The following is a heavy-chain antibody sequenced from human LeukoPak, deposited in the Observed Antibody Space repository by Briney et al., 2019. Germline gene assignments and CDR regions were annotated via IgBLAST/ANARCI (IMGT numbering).Heavy chain of an antibody. CDR2: TYYSGST. CDR3: ARPYGSGST. CDR1: GGSVSRSPYY. Sequence: SETLSLTCTVSGGSVSRSPYYWGWIRQPPGKGLEWIGNTYYSGSTYYNPSLKSRVTISVDTSKNQFSLKLSSVTAADTAVYYCARPYGSGSTWGQGTLVTVSS. D-gene: IGHD3-10*01. J-gene: IGHJ5*02. V-gene: IGHV4-39*07.